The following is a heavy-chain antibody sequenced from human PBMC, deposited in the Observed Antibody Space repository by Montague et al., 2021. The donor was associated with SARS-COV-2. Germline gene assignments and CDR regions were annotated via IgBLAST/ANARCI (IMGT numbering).Heavy chain of an antibody. V-gene: IGHV2-70*04. CDR1: GFSLSTSGMR. Sequence: LALVKPTQTLTLTCTLSGFSLSTSGMRASWIRQPPGKALEWLARXDWDDDKFYSTSLKTRLTISKDTSKNQVVLTMTNMDPVDTATYYCARSYYDILTNYYDAFDIWGQGTMVTVSS. D-gene: IGHD3-9*01. J-gene: IGHJ3*02. CDR3: ARSYYDILTNYYDAFDI. CDR2: XDWDDDK.